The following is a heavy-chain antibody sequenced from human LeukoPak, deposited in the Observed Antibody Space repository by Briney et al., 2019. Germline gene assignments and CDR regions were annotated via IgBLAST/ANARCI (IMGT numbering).Heavy chain of an antibody. CDR2: IYYSGST. Sequence: KPSETLSLTCTVSGGSISSSSYYWGWIRQPPGKGLEWIGSIYYSGSTYYNPSLKSRVTISVDTSKNQFSLKLSSVTAADTAVYYCAVNWNYVDNWFDPWGQGTLVTVSS. D-gene: IGHD1-7*01. CDR3: AVNWNYVDNWFDP. CDR1: GGSISSSSYY. J-gene: IGHJ5*02. V-gene: IGHV4-39*01.